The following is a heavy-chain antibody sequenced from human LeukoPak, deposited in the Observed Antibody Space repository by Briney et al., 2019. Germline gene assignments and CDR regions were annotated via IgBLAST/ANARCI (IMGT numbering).Heavy chain of an antibody. J-gene: IGHJ3*02. CDR1: GFMFSSYW. CDR2: IKEDGSEK. V-gene: IGHV3-7*01. Sequence: SGGSLRLSCAASGFMFSSYWMSWVRQAPGKGLEWVADIKEDGSEKSYVDSVKGRFTISRDNAKNSLYLQMNSLRAEDTAVYYCARISAVATAFDIWGQGTMVTVSS. D-gene: IGHD5-12*01. CDR3: ARISAVATAFDI.